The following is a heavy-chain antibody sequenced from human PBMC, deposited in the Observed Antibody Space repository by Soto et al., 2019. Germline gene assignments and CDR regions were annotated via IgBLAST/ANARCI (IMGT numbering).Heavy chain of an antibody. Sequence: PGGSLRLSCAASGFPFSDHDLDWVRQSPGKGLEWVGRTRSKANSYTTEYAASVKGRFTISIDDSKNSLSLQMNSLKTEDTALYYCVRTLVGATKEYQFYGMDVWGQGTEGTVYS. CDR3: VRTLVGATKEYQFYGMDV. V-gene: IGHV3-72*01. D-gene: IGHD1-26*01. CDR1: GFPFSDHD. CDR2: TRSKANSYTT. J-gene: IGHJ6*02.